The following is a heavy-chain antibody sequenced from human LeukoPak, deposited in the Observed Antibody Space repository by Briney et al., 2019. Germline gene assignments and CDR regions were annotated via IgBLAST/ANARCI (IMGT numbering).Heavy chain of an antibody. CDR2: ISSSSSTI. Sequence: GGSLRLSCAASGFTFSSYSMNWVRQAPGRGLEWVSHISSSSSTIYYADSVKGRFTISRDNAKNSLYLQMNSLRDEDTAVYYCARDRGYGDYVGAFDIWGQGTMVTVSS. CDR1: GFTFSSYS. CDR3: ARDRGYGDYVGAFDI. V-gene: IGHV3-48*02. D-gene: IGHD4-17*01. J-gene: IGHJ3*02.